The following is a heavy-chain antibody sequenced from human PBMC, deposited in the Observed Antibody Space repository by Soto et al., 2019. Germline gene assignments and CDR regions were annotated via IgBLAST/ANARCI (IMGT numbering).Heavy chain of an antibody. D-gene: IGHD6-13*01. CDR2: INPNSGGT. CDR1: GYTFTGYY. J-gene: IGHJ6*02. CDR3: ARVAAAGTLDYYYYYGTDV. V-gene: IGHV1-2*02. Sequence: QVQLVQSGAEVKKPGASVKVSCKASGYTFTGYYMHWVRQAPGQGLEWMGWINPNSGGTNYAQKFQGRVTMTRDTSISTAYMELSRLRSDDTAVYYCARVAAAGTLDYYYYYGTDVWGQGTTVTVSS.